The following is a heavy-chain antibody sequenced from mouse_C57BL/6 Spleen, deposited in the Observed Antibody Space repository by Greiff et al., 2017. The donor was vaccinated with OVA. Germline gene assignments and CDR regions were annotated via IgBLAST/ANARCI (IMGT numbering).Heavy chain of an antibody. V-gene: IGHV1-59*01. CDR2: IDPSDSYT. J-gene: IGHJ2*01. CDR1: GYTFTSYW. CDR3: ARGIYYYGSSYYFDY. Sequence: QVQLQQPGAELVRPGPSVKLSCKVSGYTFTSYWMHWVQQRPGQGLEWIGVIDPSDSYTNYNQKFKGKATLTVDTSSSTAYMQLSSLTSEDSAVYYCARGIYYYGSSYYFDYWGQGTTLTVSS. D-gene: IGHD1-1*01.